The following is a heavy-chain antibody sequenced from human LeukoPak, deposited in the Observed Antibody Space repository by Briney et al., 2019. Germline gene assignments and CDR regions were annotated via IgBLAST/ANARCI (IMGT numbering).Heavy chain of an antibody. J-gene: IGHJ4*02. D-gene: IGHD6-19*01. CDR3: ARAGGSGWYEDY. Sequence: GGTLRLSCTAYGFTFSSYWMSWVRQAPGKGLEWVANIKQDGSEKYYVDSVKGRFTISRDNAKNSLYLQMNSLRAEDTAVYYCARAGGSGWYEDYWGQGTLVTVSS. CDR2: IKQDGSEK. CDR1: GFTFSSYW. V-gene: IGHV3-7*04.